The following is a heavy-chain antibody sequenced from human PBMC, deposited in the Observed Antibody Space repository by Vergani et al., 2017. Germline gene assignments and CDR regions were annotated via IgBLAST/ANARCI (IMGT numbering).Heavy chain of an antibody. CDR3: ARDLRLLYNRFDP. Sequence: QVQLVESGGGVVQPGRSLRLSCAASGFTFNQYGMHWVRQAPGKGLEWVAVTWYDGNNKQYADSVKGRFTISRDNSTSTMYLQMNSLRDEDTGVDYCARDLRLLYNRFDPWGQGTLVTVSS. CDR2: TWYDGNNK. V-gene: IGHV3-33*01. CDR1: GFTFNQYG. J-gene: IGHJ5*02. D-gene: IGHD1-14*01.